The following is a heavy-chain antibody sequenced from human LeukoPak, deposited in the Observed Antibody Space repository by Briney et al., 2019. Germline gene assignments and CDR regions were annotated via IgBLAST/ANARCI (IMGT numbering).Heavy chain of an antibody. V-gene: IGHV4-39*01. Sequence: SETLSFTCTVSGGSISSYYWGWIRQPPGKGLEWIGSIYYSGSTYYNPSLKSRVTISVDTSKNQFSLKLSSVTAADTAVYYCARHQTTVTTSFDFDYWGQGTLVTVSS. CDR2: IYYSGST. J-gene: IGHJ4*02. CDR3: ARHQTTVTTSFDFDY. D-gene: IGHD4-17*01. CDR1: GGSISSYY.